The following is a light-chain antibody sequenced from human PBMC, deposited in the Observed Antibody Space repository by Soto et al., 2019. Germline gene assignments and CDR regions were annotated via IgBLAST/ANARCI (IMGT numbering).Light chain of an antibody. CDR3: IQYSHFPRT. CDR1: QSLVYSDGNTY. V-gene: IGKV2-24*01. Sequence: ALTQTPLSSPVTLGQPASISCRSSQSLVYSDGNTYLSWLQQRPGQPPRLLIYQVSNRFSGVPDRFSGSGAGTDFTLKISRLEAEDVGVYYCIQYSHFPRTFGQGTKVEIK. J-gene: IGKJ1*01. CDR2: QVS.